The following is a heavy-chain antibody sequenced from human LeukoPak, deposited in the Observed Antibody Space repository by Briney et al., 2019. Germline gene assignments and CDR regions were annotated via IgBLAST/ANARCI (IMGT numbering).Heavy chain of an antibody. CDR3: ARDANYHVSSDYYDAFDI. CDR1: GFTFSNYW. D-gene: IGHD3-22*01. Sequence: GGSRRLSCAASGFTFSNYWMTWVRQAPGKGLEWVANIKKDGSEKNYVDSVKGRFTISRDNAKNSLYLQMNSLRAEDTAVYYCARDANYHVSSDYYDAFDIWGQGTMVTVSS. CDR2: IKKDGSEK. J-gene: IGHJ3*02. V-gene: IGHV3-7*01.